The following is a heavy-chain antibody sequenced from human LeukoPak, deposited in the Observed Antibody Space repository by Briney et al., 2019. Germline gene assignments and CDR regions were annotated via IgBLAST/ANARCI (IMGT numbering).Heavy chain of an antibody. CDR2: IYSGGST. V-gene: IGHV3-53*01. CDR3: AREDSMTTVVTGAFDI. J-gene: IGHJ3*02. D-gene: IGHD4-23*01. CDR1: GFTVSSNY. Sequence: PGGSLRLSCAASGFTVSSNYMSWVRQAPGKGLEWVSVIYSGGSTYYADSVKGRFTISRDNSKNTLYLQMNSLRAEDTAVYYCAREDSMTTVVTGAFDIWGQGTMVTVSS.